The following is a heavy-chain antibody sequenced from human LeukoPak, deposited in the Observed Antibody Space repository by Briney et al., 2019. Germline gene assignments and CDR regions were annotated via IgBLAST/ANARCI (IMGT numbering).Heavy chain of an antibody. V-gene: IGHV3-23*01. J-gene: IGHJ3*01. D-gene: IGHD6-19*01. CDR3: AKDLALAGTGGGFDV. CDR1: GFSFTTYA. CDR2: ISGGGDKA. Sequence: GGSLRLSCAASGFSFTTYAINWVGQAPGKGLAWVSGISGGGDKAYYADSVNGRFTISRDNSKNTVSLQMTSLTAEDTALYYCAKDLALAGTGGGFDVWGRGTRVAVSS.